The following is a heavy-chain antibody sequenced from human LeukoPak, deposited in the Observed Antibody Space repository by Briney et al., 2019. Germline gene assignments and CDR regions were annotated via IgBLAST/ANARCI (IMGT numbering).Heavy chain of an antibody. V-gene: IGHV3-21*01. CDR2: ISSSSSYI. D-gene: IGHD1-1*01. J-gene: IGHJ4*02. Sequence: GGSLRLSCAASEFTFSTYSMNWVRQAPGKGLEWVSSISSSSSYIYYADSVKGRFTISRDNAKNSLYLQMNSLRAEDTAVYYCARDLFGTTSIWGQGTLVTVSS. CDR1: EFTFSTYS. CDR3: ARDLFGTTSI.